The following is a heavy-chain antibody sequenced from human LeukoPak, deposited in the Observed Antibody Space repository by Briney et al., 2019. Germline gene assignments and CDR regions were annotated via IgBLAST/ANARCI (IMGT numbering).Heavy chain of an antibody. J-gene: IGHJ6*03. Sequence: PGGSLRLSCAASGFTFSRHSMNWVRQAPGKGLEWVSSISSSSSYIYYADSVKGRFTISRDNAKNSLYLQMNSLRAEDTAVYYCAREGFNSGSYYYYYYMDVWGQGTLVTVSS. V-gene: IGHV3-21*01. CDR3: AREGFNSGSYYYYYYMDV. CDR1: GFTFSRHS. D-gene: IGHD1-26*01. CDR2: ISSSSSYI.